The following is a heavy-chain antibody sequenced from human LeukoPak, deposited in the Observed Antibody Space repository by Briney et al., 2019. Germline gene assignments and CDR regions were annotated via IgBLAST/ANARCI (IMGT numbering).Heavy chain of an antibody. CDR1: GGSMNTYY. D-gene: IGHD5-18*01. Sequence: SETLSLTCTVSGGSMNTYYWTWIRPTAGGRHECIGQDHNSVGTTFNPSLRGRVSLSLDTSKNHFSLRLASVTAADTAVYFCARERDHGYSYGHVLDFWGQGIPVTVSS. CDR2: DHNSVGT. V-gene: IGHV4-4*07. J-gene: IGHJ4*02. CDR3: ARERDHGYSYGHVLDF.